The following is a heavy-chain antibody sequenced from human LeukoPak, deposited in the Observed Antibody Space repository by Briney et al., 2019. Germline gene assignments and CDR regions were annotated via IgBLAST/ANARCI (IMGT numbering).Heavy chain of an antibody. CDR3: AKGLPSWFDP. J-gene: IGHJ5*02. V-gene: IGHV3-23*01. Sequence: GGSLRLSCAASGFTFSSYAMSCVRQAPGKGLKWVSAISGSGGSTYYADPVEGRFTISRDNSKNTLYLQMNSLRAEDTAVYYCAKGLPSWFDPWGQGTLVTVSS. CDR1: GFTFSSYA. CDR2: ISGSGGST.